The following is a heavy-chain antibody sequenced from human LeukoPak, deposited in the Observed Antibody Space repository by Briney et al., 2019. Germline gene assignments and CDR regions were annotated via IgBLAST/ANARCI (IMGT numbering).Heavy chain of an antibody. J-gene: IGHJ3*02. CDR1: GYTFTSYA. CDR3: ARDLPYYYDSSGYSDAFDI. CDR2: INAGNGNT. Sequence: ASVKVSCKASGYTFTSYAMHWVRQAPGQRLEWMGWINAGNGNTNYAQKLQGRVTMTTDTSTSTAYMELRSLRSDDTAVYYCARDLPYYYDSSGYSDAFDIWGQGTMVTVSS. V-gene: IGHV1-3*01. D-gene: IGHD3-22*01.